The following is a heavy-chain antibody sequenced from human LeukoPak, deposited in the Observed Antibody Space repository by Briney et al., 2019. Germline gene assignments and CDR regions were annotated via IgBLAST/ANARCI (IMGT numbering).Heavy chain of an antibody. CDR1: GFTFGDYA. Sequence: GGSLRLSCTASGFTFGDYAMSWVRQAPGKGLEWVGFISSKAYGGTTEYAAAVKGRFTISRDDSKSITYLQKNSLKTEDTAVNYCTSRYSGSYYYCYSMDVWGQGTTVTVSS. D-gene: IGHD1-26*01. J-gene: IGHJ6*02. V-gene: IGHV3-49*04. CDR2: ISSKAYGGTT. CDR3: TSRYSGSYYYCYSMDV.